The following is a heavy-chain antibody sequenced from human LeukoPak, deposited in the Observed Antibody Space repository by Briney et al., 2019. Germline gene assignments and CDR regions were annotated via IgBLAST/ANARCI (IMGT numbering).Heavy chain of an antibody. Sequence: SVKVSCKASGGTFSSYAISWVRQAPGQGLEWMGGIIPILGTANYAQKFQGRVTITADESTSTAYMELSSLRSEDTAVYYCARDMGYSSSWYNYYYGMDVWGQGTTVTVSS. V-gene: IGHV1-69*13. D-gene: IGHD6-13*01. J-gene: IGHJ6*02. CDR3: ARDMGYSSSWYNYYYGMDV. CDR1: GGTFSSYA. CDR2: IIPILGTA.